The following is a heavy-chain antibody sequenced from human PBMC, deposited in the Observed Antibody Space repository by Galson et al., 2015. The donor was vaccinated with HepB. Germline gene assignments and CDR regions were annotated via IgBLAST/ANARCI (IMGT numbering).Heavy chain of an antibody. Sequence: SLRLSCAASGFTFSSYAMSWVRQAPGKGLEWVSAISGSGGSTYYADSVKGRFTISRDNSKNTLYLQMNSLRAEDTAVYYCAKTGYSSSWYVLPTTYYFDYWGQGTLVTVSS. J-gene: IGHJ4*02. CDR2: ISGSGGST. CDR1: GFTFSSYA. V-gene: IGHV3-23*01. D-gene: IGHD6-13*01. CDR3: AKTGYSSSWYVLPTTYYFDY.